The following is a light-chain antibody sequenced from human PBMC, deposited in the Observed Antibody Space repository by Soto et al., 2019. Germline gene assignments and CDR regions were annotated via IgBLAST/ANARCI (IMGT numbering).Light chain of an antibody. V-gene: IGKV3-20*01. CDR3: HHYCTSAL. CDR2: AS. Sequence: EIVLTQSPGTLSLSPGERATLSCRASQSVSDMYLAWYQHKPGQAPRLLIYASNRATEIPDRFSGRGSGTDFTLTINRLEPEDFAVYYCHHYCTSALFGPGTKVEIK. CDR1: QSVSDMY. J-gene: IGKJ3*01.